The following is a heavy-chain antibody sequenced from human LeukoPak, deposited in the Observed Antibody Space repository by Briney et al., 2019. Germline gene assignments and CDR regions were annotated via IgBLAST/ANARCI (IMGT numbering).Heavy chain of an antibody. J-gene: IGHJ5*02. D-gene: IGHD2-2*01. V-gene: IGHV1-2*02. CDR1: GYTFTAYY. CDR2: INPNSGDT. Sequence: ASVKVSCKASGYTFTAYYMHWVRQAPGQGLEWMGWINPNSGDTNYAQKFQGRVTMTRDTSISTAYMKLSRLRSDDTAVYYCAREPNDSTLMGYFDPWGQGTLVTVSS. CDR3: AREPNDSTLMGYFDP.